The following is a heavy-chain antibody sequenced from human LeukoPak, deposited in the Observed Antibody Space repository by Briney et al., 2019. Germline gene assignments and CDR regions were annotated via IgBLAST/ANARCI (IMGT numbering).Heavy chain of an antibody. Sequence: SETLSLTCTVSGGSISSGGYYWSWIRQHPGKGLEWIGYIYYSGSTYYNPSLKSRVTISVDTSKSQFSLKLSSVTAADTAVYYCARETHYYDSSGYYYRRSDAFDIWGQGTMVTVSS. CDR1: GGSISSGGYY. V-gene: IGHV4-31*03. CDR2: IYYSGST. J-gene: IGHJ3*02. D-gene: IGHD3-22*01. CDR3: ARETHYYDSSGYYYRRSDAFDI.